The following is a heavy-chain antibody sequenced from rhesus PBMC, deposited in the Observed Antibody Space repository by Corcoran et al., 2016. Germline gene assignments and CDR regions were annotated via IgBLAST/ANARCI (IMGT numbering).Heavy chain of an antibody. J-gene: IGHJ4*01. D-gene: IGHD1-32*01. Sequence: QVQLQESGPGLVKPSKTLSLTCAVSGGSVSSSNWWSWIRQPPGKGLEWIGYISGSSGSTYYNHSLKCRVPISADTSKNQFSLTLSSVTAADAAVYYCARGWNGFDYWGQGVLVTVSS. CDR3: ARGWNGFDY. CDR2: ISGSSGST. V-gene: IGHV4-65*01. CDR1: GGSVSSSNW.